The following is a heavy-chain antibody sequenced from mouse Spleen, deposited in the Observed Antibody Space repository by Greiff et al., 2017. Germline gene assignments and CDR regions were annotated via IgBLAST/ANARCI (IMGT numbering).Heavy chain of an antibody. CDR3: ARKGTYYRYDFDY. CDR2: ISYDGSN. V-gene: IGHV3-6*02. J-gene: IGHJ2*01. D-gene: IGHD2-14*01. CDR1: GYSITSGYY. Sequence: EVKLVESGPGLVKPSQSLSLTCSVTGYSITSGYYWNWIRQFPGNKLEWMGYISYDGSNNYNPSLKNRISITRDTSKNQFFLKLNSVTTEDTATYYCARKGTYYRYDFDYWGQGTTLTVSS.